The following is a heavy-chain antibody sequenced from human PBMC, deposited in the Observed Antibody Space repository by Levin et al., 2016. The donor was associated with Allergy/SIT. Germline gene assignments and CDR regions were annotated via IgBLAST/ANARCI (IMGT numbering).Heavy chain of an antibody. CDR3: ARDARYLTMVRGGVRGYYYGMDV. J-gene: IGHJ6*02. CDR2: IKQDGSEK. V-gene: IGHV3-7*01. Sequence: VRQAPGKGLEWVANIKQDGSEKYYVDSVKGRFTISRDNAKNSLYLQMNSLRAEDTAVYYCARDARYLTMVRGGVRGYYYGMDVWGQGTTVTVSS. D-gene: IGHD3-10*01.